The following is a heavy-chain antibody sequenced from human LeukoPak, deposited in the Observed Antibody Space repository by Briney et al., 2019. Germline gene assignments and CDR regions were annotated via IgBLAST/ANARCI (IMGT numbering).Heavy chain of an antibody. V-gene: IGHV3-30*02. Sequence: GGSLRLSCAASGFTFSSYGMHWVRQAPGKGLEWVAFIRYDGSNKYYADSVKGRFTISRDNSKNTPYLEMNSLRAEDTAVYYCAKGGSGSWFFDYWGQGTLVTVSS. CDR1: GFTFSSYG. CDR2: IRYDGSNK. D-gene: IGHD1-26*01. J-gene: IGHJ4*02. CDR3: AKGGSGSWFFDY.